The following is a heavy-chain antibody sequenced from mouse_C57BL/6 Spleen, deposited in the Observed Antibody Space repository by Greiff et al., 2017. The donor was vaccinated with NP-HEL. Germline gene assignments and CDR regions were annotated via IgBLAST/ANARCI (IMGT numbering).Heavy chain of an antibody. CDR1: GYTFTDYY. Sequence: VQLQQSGAELVRPGASVKLSCKASGYTFTDYYINWVKQRPGQGLEWIARIYPGSGNTYYNEKFKGKATLTAEKSSSTAYMQLSSLTSEDSAVYFCARNDGGYPFAYWGQGTLVTVSA. J-gene: IGHJ3*01. CDR2: IYPGSGNT. V-gene: IGHV1-76*01. D-gene: IGHD2-3*01. CDR3: ARNDGGYPFAY.